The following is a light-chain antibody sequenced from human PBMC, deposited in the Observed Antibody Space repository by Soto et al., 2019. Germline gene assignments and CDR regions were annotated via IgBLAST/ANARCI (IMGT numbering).Light chain of an antibody. CDR3: SSYTSSNSLV. J-gene: IGLJ2*01. CDR1: SGDVGGYNY. V-gene: IGLV2-14*01. CDR2: EVS. Sequence: QSVLTQPASVSGSPGESITISCTGTSGDVGGYNYVSWYQQQPGKAPRLFIYEVSNRPSGVSNRFSGSKSANTASLTISGLQAEDEADYYCSSYTSSNSLVFGGGTKVTVL.